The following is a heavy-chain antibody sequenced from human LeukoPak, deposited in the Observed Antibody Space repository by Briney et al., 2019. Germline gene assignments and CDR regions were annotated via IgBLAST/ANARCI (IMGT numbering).Heavy chain of an antibody. J-gene: IGHJ4*02. D-gene: IGHD6-13*01. CDR2: IYYSAST. Sequence: SETLSLTCTVSGASISDYYWNWIRQPPGKGLEWIGYIYYSASTNYNPSLKSRVTISVDTSKNQFSLKLSSVTAADTAVYYCARAKAAAGIDYFDYWGQGTLVTVSS. CDR3: ARAKAAAGIDYFDY. CDR1: GASISDYY. V-gene: IGHV4-59*13.